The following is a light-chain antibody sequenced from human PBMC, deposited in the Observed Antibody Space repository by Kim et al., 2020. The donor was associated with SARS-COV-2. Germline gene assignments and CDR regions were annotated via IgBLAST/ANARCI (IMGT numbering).Light chain of an antibody. CDR1: KDIKKY. V-gene: IGKV1-33*01. CDR3: QQSDNLPLT. Sequence: ASVGDRDTVTCQRRKDIKKYLSRFQQKPGKAPKLLIYDTSNLEVGVPLRFSVSGSGTHFTLTISGLQPEDVATYYSQQSDNLPLTFGPGTKVDIK. J-gene: IGKJ3*01. CDR2: DTS.